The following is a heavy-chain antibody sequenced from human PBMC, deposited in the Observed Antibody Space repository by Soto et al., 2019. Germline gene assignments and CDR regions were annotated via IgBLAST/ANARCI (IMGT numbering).Heavy chain of an antibody. V-gene: IGHV4-59*13. J-gene: IGHJ4*02. CDR3: AREGGGSSSWYTY. D-gene: IGHD6-13*01. Sequence: SETLSLTCTVSGGPISSYYWSWIRQPPGKGLEWIGYIYYRGSTNYNPSLKSRVTMSVDTSKSQFSLKLSSVTAADTAVYYCAREGGGSSSWYTYWGQGTLVTVSS. CDR1: GGPISSYY. CDR2: IYYRGST.